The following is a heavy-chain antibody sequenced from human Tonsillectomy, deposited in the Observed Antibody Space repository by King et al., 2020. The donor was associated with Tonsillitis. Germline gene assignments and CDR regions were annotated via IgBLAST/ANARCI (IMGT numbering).Heavy chain of an antibody. J-gene: IGHJ6*03. CDR2: ISYDGTNK. Sequence: VQLVESGGGVVQPGRSLRLSCAASGFTFSTYAMHWVRQAPGKGLEWVAVISYDGTNKYDADSVKGRFTISRDTSKNTLYLQMNSLKPDDTAVYYCARDGLRHWGLGHYYYYYMDVWGKGTTVIVSS. CDR3: ARDGLRHWGLGHYYYYYMDV. D-gene: IGHD7-27*01. V-gene: IGHV3-30-3*01. CDR1: GFTFSTYA.